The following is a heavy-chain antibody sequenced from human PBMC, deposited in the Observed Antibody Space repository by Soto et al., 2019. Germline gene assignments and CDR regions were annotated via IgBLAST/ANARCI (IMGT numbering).Heavy chain of an antibody. V-gene: IGHV1-69*05. CDR3: ARSRTTITIFGVVRSGMDV. CDR1: GGTFSSYA. D-gene: IGHD3-3*01. J-gene: IGHJ6*02. Sequence: SVKVSCKASGGTFSSYAISWVRQAPGQGLEWMGGIIPIFGTANYAQKFQGRVTITRDTSASTAYMELSSLRSEDTAVYYCARSRTTITIFGVVRSGMDVWGQGTTVTVSS. CDR2: IIPIFGTA.